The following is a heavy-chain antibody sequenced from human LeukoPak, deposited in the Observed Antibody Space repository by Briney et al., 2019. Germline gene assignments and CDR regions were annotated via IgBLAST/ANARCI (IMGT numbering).Heavy chain of an antibody. V-gene: IGHV3-21*01. CDR2: ISSRSSYI. D-gene: IGHD5/OR15-5a*01. CDR3: ARDLSGRHTWFDP. Sequence: GGSLRLSCAASGFTFSTYSMNWVRQAPGKGLEWVSSISSRSSYIYYADSVKGRFTISRDNTKNSLYLQMNSLRAEDTAVYYCARDLSGRHTWFDPWGQGTLVTVSS. CDR1: GFTFSTYS. J-gene: IGHJ5*02.